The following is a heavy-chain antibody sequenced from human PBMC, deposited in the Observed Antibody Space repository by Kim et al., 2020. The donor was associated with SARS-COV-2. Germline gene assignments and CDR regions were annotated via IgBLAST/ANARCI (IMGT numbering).Heavy chain of an antibody. Sequence: TPPLKSRVTISVDTSKNQFSLKLSSVTAADTAVYYCARHSYGSGRYGMDVWGQGTTVTVSS. V-gene: IGHV4-39*01. D-gene: IGHD3-10*01. CDR3: ARHSYGSGRYGMDV. J-gene: IGHJ6*02.